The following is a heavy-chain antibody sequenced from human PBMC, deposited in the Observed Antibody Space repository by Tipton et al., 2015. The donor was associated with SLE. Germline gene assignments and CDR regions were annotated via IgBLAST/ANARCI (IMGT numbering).Heavy chain of an antibody. CDR1: GFTFSSYE. CDR3: ARAQAVTTGTRVRWFDP. V-gene: IGHV3-48*03. D-gene: IGHD4-17*01. J-gene: IGHJ5*02. Sequence: SLRLSCAASGFTFSSYEMNWVRQAPGKGLEWVSYISSSGSTIYYADSVKGRFTISRDNAKNSLYLQMNSLRAEDTAVYYCARAQAVTTGTRVRWFDPWGQGTLVTVSS. CDR2: ISSSGSTI.